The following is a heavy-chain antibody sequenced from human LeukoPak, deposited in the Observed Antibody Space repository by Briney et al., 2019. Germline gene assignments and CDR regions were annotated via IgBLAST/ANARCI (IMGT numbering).Heavy chain of an antibody. Sequence: ASVKVSCKASGYTFTSYDINWVRQATGQGLEWMGWMNPNSGNTGYAQKFQGRVTITRNTSISTAYMELSSLRSEDTAVYYCAGRFGITIFGVVIVNWFDPWGQGTLVTVSS. CDR2: MNPNSGNT. J-gene: IGHJ5*02. D-gene: IGHD3-3*01. CDR3: AGRFGITIFGVVIVNWFDP. CDR1: GYTFTSYD. V-gene: IGHV1-8*03.